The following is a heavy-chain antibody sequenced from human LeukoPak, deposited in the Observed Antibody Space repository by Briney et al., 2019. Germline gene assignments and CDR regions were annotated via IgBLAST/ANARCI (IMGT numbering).Heavy chain of an antibody. V-gene: IGHV3-43*02. CDR2: ISGDGGST. J-gene: IGHJ2*01. CDR3: AREGFCGGDCPGYFDL. Sequence: PGGSLRLSCAAPGFMFHGYAIHWVRQAPGKGLEWVSLISGDGGSTFYADSVKGRFTISRENAKNSFYLQMNSLRAGDTAVYYCAREGFCGGDCPGYFDLWGRGTLVTVSS. D-gene: IGHD2-21*02. CDR1: GFMFHGYA.